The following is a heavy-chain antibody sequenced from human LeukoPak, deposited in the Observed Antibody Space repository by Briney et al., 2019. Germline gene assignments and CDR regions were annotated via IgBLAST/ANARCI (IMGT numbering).Heavy chain of an antibody. V-gene: IGHV3-9*01. Sequence: GGSLRLSCAASGFTFDDYAMHWVRQAPGKGVEWVSGISWNSGSIGYADSVKGRFTISRDNAKNSLYLQMNSLRAEDTALYYCAKELHTFHNAFDIWGQGTMVTVSS. D-gene: IGHD2-21*02. CDR1: GFTFDDYA. CDR2: ISWNSGSI. J-gene: IGHJ3*02. CDR3: AKELHTFHNAFDI.